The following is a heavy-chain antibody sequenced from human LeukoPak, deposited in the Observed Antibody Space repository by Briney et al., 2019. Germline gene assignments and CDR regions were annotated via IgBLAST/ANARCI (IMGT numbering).Heavy chain of an antibody. CDR1: GYTSTGYY. CDR3: ARDRVVVPVANSDDAFDI. J-gene: IGHJ3*02. D-gene: IGHD2-2*01. V-gene: IGHV1-2*02. CDR2: INPNSGGT. Sequence: GASVKVSCKASGYTSTGYYMHWVRQAPGQGLEWMGWINPNSGGTNYAQKFQGRVTMTRDTSISTAYMELSRLRSDDTAVYYCARDRVVVPVANSDDAFDIWGQGTMVTVSS.